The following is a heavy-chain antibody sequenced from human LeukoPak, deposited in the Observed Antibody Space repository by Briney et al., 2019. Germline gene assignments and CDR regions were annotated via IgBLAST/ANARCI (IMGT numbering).Heavy chain of an antibody. J-gene: IGHJ4*02. D-gene: IGHD6-13*01. Sequence: GGSLRLSCAASGFTFSSYAMSWARQAPGKGLEWVSGISSSGSGGNTYYADSVKGRFTISRDNSKNTLYLQMNSLRAEDTAVYYCAKVRRGRAAAGTYFDYWGQGTLVTVSS. CDR2: ISSSGSGGNT. CDR3: AKVRRGRAAAGTYFDY. CDR1: GFTFSSYA. V-gene: IGHV3-23*01.